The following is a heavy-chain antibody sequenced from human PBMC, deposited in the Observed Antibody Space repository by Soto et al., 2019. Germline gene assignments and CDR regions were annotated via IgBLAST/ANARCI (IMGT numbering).Heavy chain of an antibody. CDR3: ARRYGANFDY. CDR1: AGFPRRYC. Sequence: SETLSHTSTVSAGFPRRYCWSWIRQPPGKGLEWIGYIYYSGSTNYNPSLKSRVTISVDTSKNQFSLKLSSVTAADTAVYYWARRYGANFDYWGQLTLVTVS. J-gene: IGHJ4*02. CDR2: IYYSGST. D-gene: IGHD4-17*01. V-gene: IGHV4-59*08.